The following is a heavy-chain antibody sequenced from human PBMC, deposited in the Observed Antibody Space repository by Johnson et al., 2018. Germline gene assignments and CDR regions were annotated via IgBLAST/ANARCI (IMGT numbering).Heavy chain of an antibody. CDR3: AKDFAPVTTSGYYSYGMDV. J-gene: IGHJ6*02. CDR2: ISGSGGST. Sequence: VQLVQSGGGLVQPGGSLRLSCAASGFTFSSYAMSWVRQAPGKGLEWVSAISGSGGSTYYADSVKGRFTISRDNSKNTLYLQMNSLRAEDTAVYYFAKDFAPVTTSGYYSYGMDVWGQGTTVTVSS. D-gene: IGHD4-11*01. V-gene: IGHV3-23*04. CDR1: GFTFSSYA.